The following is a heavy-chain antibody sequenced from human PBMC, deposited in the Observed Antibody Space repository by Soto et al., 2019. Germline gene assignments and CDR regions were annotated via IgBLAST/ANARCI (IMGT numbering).Heavy chain of an antibody. CDR3: ARDRTTVVTQGIYYYGMDV. Sequence: XVSLSLSFAASGFTFSSYSMHWVGQAPGKGLEWVAVISYDGSNKYYADSVKGRFTISRDNSKNTLYLQMNSLRAEDTAVYYCARDRTTVVTQGIYYYGMDVCGQGTTVTVSS. D-gene: IGHD4-17*01. V-gene: IGHV3-30-3*01. CDR1: GFTFSSYS. J-gene: IGHJ6*02. CDR2: ISYDGSNK.